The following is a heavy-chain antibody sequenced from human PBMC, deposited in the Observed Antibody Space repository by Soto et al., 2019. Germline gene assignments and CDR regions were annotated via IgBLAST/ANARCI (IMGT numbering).Heavy chain of an antibody. CDR3: ARHSSYNFDY. CDR2: INHSGST. V-gene: IGHV4-34*01. Sequence: PSETLSLTCAVYGGSFSGYYWSWIRQPPGKGLEWIGEINHSGSTNYNPSLKSRVTISVDTSKNQFSLKLSSVTAADTAVYYCARHSSYNFDYWGQGTLVTVSS. J-gene: IGHJ4*02. CDR1: GGSFSGYY. D-gene: IGHD2-2*02.